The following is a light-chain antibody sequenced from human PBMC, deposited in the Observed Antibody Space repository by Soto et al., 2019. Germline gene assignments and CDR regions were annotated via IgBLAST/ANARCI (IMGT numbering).Light chain of an antibody. CDR1: QTISSW. CDR3: QHYNSYSDA. Sequence: DIQMTQSPSTLSGSVGDRVTITCRASQTISSWLAWYQQKPGKAPKLLIYKASTLKSGVPSRFSGSGSGTEFTLTISSLQPADFATYYCQHYNSYSDAFGQGTKVELK. V-gene: IGKV1-5*03. CDR2: KAS. J-gene: IGKJ1*01.